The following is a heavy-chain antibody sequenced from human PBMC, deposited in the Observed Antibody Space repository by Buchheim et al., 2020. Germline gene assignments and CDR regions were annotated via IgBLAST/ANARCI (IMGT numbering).Heavy chain of an antibody. D-gene: IGHD6-19*01. Sequence: QVQLVESGGGVVQPGKSLRLSCAASGFTFSTYGMHWVRQAPGKGLEWVAVIWYDGSNKYYGESVKGRFTISRDNSKNTLYLQMNSLRAEDTAVYYCAREGGAVAATGDYWGQGTL. CDR1: GFTFSTYG. J-gene: IGHJ4*02. V-gene: IGHV3-33*01. CDR2: IWYDGSNK. CDR3: AREGGAVAATGDY.